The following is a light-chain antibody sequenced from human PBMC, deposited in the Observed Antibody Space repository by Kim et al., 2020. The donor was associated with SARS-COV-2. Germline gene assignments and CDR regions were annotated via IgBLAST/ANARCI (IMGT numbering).Light chain of an antibody. CDR2: GKN. J-gene: IGLJ1*01. V-gene: IGLV3-19*01. CDR1: SLGSYS. CDR3: SSRDSSGRHHYV. Sequence: LGQSVRISCRGDSLGSYSACWYQQTPGQTPVLVIYGKNNRPSWIPDLFSGSRSGNTASLTITGAQAEDEADYYCSSRDSSGRHHYVFGTGTKVTVL.